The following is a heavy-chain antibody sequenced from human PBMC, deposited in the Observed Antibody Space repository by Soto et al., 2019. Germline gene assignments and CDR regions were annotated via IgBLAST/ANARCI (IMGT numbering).Heavy chain of an antibody. CDR3: ARQGSSRVTYYYYYGMDV. Sequence: SETLSLTCTVSGGSIGSSSYYWGWIRQPPGKGLEWIGSIYYSGSTYYNPSLKSRVTISVDTSKNQFSLKLSSVTAADTAVYYCARQGSSRVTYYYYYGMDVWGQGTTVTVSS. V-gene: IGHV4-39*01. CDR2: IYYSGST. J-gene: IGHJ6*02. D-gene: IGHD5-18*01. CDR1: GGSIGSSSYY.